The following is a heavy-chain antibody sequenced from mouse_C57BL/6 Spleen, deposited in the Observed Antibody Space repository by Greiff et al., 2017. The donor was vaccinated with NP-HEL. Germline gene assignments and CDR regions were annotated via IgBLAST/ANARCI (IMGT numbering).Heavy chain of an antibody. V-gene: IGHV1-52*01. J-gene: IGHJ1*03. CDR3: ARSYYYGSSHWYFDV. D-gene: IGHD1-1*01. CDR1: GYTFTSYW. CDR2: IDPSDSET. Sequence: VQLQQPGAELVRPGSSVKLSCKASGYTFTSYWMHWVKQRPIQGLDWIGNIDPSDSETHYNQKFKDKATLTVDKSSSTAYMQLSSLTSEDSAVYYCARSYYYGSSHWYFDVWGTGTTVTVSS.